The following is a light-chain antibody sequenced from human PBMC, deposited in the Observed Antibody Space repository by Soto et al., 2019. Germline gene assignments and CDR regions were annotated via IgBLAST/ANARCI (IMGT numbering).Light chain of an antibody. CDR2: GAS. V-gene: IGKV1-6*01. J-gene: IGKJ1*01. Sequence: AIQMTQSASCLSASVGDRVTITCRASQDIRNELGWYQQRPGKAPKALIYGASNLQSGVPSRFSGSGFGTDFTLTISSLQPEDFATYYCLQDRNYPRTFGQGTKVESK. CDR1: QDIRNE. CDR3: LQDRNYPRT.